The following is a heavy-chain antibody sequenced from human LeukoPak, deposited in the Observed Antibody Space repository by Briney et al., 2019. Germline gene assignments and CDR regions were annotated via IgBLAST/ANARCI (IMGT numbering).Heavy chain of an antibody. CDR2: INHSGST. J-gene: IGHJ3*02. D-gene: IGHD6-19*01. V-gene: IGHV4-34*01. CDR3: ASPIAVENAFDI. Sequence: PSETLSLTCAVYGXSFSGYYWSWIRQPPGKGLEWIGEINHSGSTNYNPSLKSRVTISVDTSKNQFSLKLSSVTAADTAVYYCASPIAVENAFDIWGQGTMVTVSS. CDR1: GXSFSGYY.